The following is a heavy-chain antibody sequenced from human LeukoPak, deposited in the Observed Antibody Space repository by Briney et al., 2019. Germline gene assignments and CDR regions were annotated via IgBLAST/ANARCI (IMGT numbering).Heavy chain of an antibody. CDR1: GFTFTTDA. Sequence: GGSLRLSCAASGFTFTTDAMSCVRQAPGKGLEWGSAISSSVGITYYAASVKGRFTISRDNSKNPLYLQMNSLRAEDTAVYYCAKGTMDGGQYYYDSSGGQGTLVTVSS. CDR3: AKGTMDGGQYYYDSS. CDR2: ISSSVGIT. D-gene: IGHD3-22*01. V-gene: IGHV3-23*01. J-gene: IGHJ4*02.